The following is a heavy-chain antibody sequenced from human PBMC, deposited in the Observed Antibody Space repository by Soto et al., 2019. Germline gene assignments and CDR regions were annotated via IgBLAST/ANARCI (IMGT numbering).Heavy chain of an antibody. J-gene: IGHJ6*02. CDR3: ARWIQLWSPIGHHYCYGDV. Sequence: PSETLSLTCTVSGGSISSGDYYWSWIRQPPGKGLEWIGYIFYSWSTYYNPSLKSRFTISVYTSKNQFSLKLTSVTAADTAVYYCARWIQLWSPIGHHYCYGDVWCQGTTVT. D-gene: IGHD5-18*01. V-gene: IGHV4-30-4*01. CDR2: IFYSWST. CDR1: GGSISSGDYY.